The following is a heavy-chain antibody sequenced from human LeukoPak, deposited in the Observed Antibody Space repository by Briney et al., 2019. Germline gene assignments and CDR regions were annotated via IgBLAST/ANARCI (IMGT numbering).Heavy chain of an antibody. V-gene: IGHV3-23*01. J-gene: IGHJ4*02. D-gene: IGHD3-10*01. CDR1: GFTFSRYA. CDR2: ISGSGGST. Sequence: GGDLRLSCAATGFTFSRYAMSWARQAPGKGLEWVSAISGSGGSTYYADSVKGRFTISRDNSKNTLYLQMNSLRAEDTAVYYCAKEGGTRHGSEFDYWGQGTLVTVSS. CDR3: AKEGGTRHGSEFDY.